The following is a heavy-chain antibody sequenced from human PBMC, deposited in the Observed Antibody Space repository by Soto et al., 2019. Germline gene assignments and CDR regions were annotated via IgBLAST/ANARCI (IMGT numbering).Heavy chain of an antibody. V-gene: IGHV3-33*01. J-gene: IGHJ5*02. Sequence: QMQLVESGGGVVQPGRSLRLSCVASGITFSSYGMHWVRQAPGKGLEWVAVICYAGSNKYYADSVKGRFTIARDNSKNTLYLQMNSLRADDTAVYYCARDLGSGEEFDPWGQGTLVTVSS. D-gene: IGHD3-10*01. CDR3: ARDLGSGEEFDP. CDR2: ICYAGSNK. CDR1: GITFSSYG.